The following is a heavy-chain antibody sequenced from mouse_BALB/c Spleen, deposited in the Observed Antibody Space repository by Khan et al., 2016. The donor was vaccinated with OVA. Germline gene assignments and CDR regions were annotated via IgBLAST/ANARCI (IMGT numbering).Heavy chain of an antibody. CDR3: ARQPYYHYYVMDY. V-gene: IGHV2-6-1*01. J-gene: IGHJ4*01. Sequence: VQLQESGPGLVAPSQSLSITCTISGFSLTNYGVHWVRLPPGKGLEWLVVIWSDGSTTYNSALKSRLSINKDNSKSQVFLKMNSLQTDDTAMYYCARQPYYHYYVMDYWGQGTSVTVSS. CDR1: GFSLTNYG. CDR2: IWSDGST. D-gene: IGHD2-10*01.